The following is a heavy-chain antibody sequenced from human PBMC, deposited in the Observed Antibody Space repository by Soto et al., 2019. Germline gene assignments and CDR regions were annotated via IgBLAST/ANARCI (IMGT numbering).Heavy chain of an antibody. Sequence: EGSLRLSCAASGFTFSSYAMSWVRQAPGKGLEWVSAISGSGGITYYADSVKGRFTISRDNSKNTLYLRMNSLRAEDTAVYYCANFCNHFCEKNWYDPCGQRSLVPVSA. CDR1: GFTFSSYA. D-gene: IGHD3-3*01. CDR2: ISGSGGIT. V-gene: IGHV3-23*01. J-gene: IGHJ5*02. CDR3: ANFCNHFCEKNWYDP.